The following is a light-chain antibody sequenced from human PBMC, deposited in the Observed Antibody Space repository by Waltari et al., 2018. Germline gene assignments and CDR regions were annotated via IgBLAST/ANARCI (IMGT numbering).Light chain of an antibody. J-gene: IGKJ2*01. CDR2: GAS. V-gene: IGKV3-15*01. CDR1: QSVSSN. Sequence: EIVMTQSPATLSVSPGERATLSCRASQSVSSNLAWYQQKPRQAPRLLIYGASTRATGIPARFSGSGSGTEFTLTISSMQSEDFAVYYCKQYNNWPPRRYTFGQGTKLEIK. CDR3: KQYNNWPPRRYT.